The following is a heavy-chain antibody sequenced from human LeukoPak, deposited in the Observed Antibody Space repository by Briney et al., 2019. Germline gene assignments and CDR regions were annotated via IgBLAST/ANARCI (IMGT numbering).Heavy chain of an antibody. CDR3: ASYSGGGSYYFDY. CDR1: GFTFSSYS. V-gene: IGHV3-21*01. D-gene: IGHD6-19*01. J-gene: IGHJ4*02. Sequence: RPGGSLRLSCAASGFTFSSYSMNWVRQAPGKGLEWVSSISSSSSYIYYADSVKGRFTISRDNAKNSLYLQMNSLRAEDTAVYYCASYSGGGSYYFDYWGQGTLVTVSS. CDR2: ISSSSSYI.